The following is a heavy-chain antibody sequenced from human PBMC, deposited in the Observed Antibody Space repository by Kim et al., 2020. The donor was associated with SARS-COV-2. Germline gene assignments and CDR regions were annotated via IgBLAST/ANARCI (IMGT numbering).Heavy chain of an antibody. CDR2: IKQDGSEK. J-gene: IGHJ4*02. CDR3: ARGGSYGYIPH. D-gene: IGHD5-18*01. CDR1: GFTFSSYW. V-gene: IGHV3-7*01. Sequence: GGSLRLSCAASGFTFSSYWMTWVRQAPGKGLEWVANIKQDGSEKYYVDSVKGRFTISRDNAKNSLYLQMNSLRVEDTAVYYCARGGSYGYIPHWGQGTLVTVSS.